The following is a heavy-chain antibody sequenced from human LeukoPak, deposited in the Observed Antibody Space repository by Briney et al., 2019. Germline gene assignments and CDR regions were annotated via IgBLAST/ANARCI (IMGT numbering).Heavy chain of an antibody. V-gene: IGHV3-7*03. CDR2: IKQDGSEK. CDR1: GFTFSSXW. CDR3: ARDGYERPFDY. Sequence: XGSXXLSCTASGFTFSSXWMTWVRXAPGKXLEWVANIKQDGSEKYYVDSVKGRFTISRDNAKNSLYLQMNSLRAEDTAVYYCARDGYERPFDYWGQGTLVTVSS. D-gene: IGHD6-13*01. J-gene: IGHJ4*02.